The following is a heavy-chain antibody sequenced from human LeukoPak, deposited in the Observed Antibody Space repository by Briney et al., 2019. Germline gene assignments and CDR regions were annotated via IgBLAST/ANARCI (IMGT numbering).Heavy chain of an antibody. V-gene: IGHV4-61*02. CDR3: AKDEGETPAANAFDI. J-gene: IGHJ3*02. Sequence: PSETLSLTCTVSGGSISSGSYYWSWIRQPAGKGLEWIGRIYTSGSTNYNPSLKSRVTISVDTSKNQFSLKLSSVTAADTAVYYCAKDEGETPAANAFDIWGQGTMVTVSS. CDR1: GGSISSGSYY. CDR2: IYTSGST. D-gene: IGHD2-2*01.